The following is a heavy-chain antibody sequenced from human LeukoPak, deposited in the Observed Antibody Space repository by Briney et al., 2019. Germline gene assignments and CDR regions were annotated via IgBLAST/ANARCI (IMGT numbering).Heavy chain of an antibody. J-gene: IGHJ4*02. CDR1: GFTFSSYG. CDR2: IRYDGSNK. CDR3: AKVLGSTVSTGSSFDY. V-gene: IGHV3-30*02. Sequence: GGSLRLSCAASGFTFSSYGMHWVRQAPGKGLEWVAFIRYDGSNKYYADSVKGRFTISRDNSKNTLYLQMNSLRAEDTAVYYCAKVLGSTVSTGSSFDYWGQGTLVTVSS. D-gene: IGHD4-17*01.